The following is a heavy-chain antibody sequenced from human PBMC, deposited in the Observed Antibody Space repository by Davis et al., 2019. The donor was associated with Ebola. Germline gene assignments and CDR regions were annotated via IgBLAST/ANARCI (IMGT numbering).Heavy chain of an antibody. J-gene: IGHJ6*02. D-gene: IGHD3-3*01. CDR1: GFTFSGSA. CDR2: ISSSGSTI. Sequence: GESLKISCAASGFTFSGSAMHWIRQAPGKGLEWVSYISSSGSTIYYADSVKGRFTISRDNAKKSLYLQMNSLRAEDTAVYYCARSFTTRKYYYGMDVWGQGTTVTVSS. CDR3: ARSFTTRKYYYGMDV. V-gene: IGHV3-11*01.